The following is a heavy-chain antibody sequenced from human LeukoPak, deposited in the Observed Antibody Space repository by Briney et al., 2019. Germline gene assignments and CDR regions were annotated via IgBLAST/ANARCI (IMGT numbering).Heavy chain of an antibody. CDR2: ISGSGGST. D-gene: IGHD3-9*01. Sequence: TGGSLRLSCAASGFTFSSYAMSWVRQATGKGLEWVSAISGSGGSTYYADSVKGRFTISRDNSKNTLYLQMNSLRAEDTAVYYCAKDPDYDILTGYYSSYYFDYWGQGTLVTVSS. CDR1: GFTFSSYA. J-gene: IGHJ4*02. V-gene: IGHV3-23*01. CDR3: AKDPDYDILTGYYSSYYFDY.